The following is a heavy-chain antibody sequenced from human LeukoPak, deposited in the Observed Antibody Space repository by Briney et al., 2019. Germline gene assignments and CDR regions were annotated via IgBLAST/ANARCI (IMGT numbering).Heavy chain of an antibody. J-gene: IGHJ3*02. Sequence: GGSLRLSCAAFGFPLSSYAMSWVRQAPGKGLEWVSATSSSDAGTYHADSVRGRFTISRDNSKNTLYLQMNSLRAEDTAVYYCARGKWQMDAFDIWGQGTMVTVSS. CDR2: TSSSDAGT. V-gene: IGHV3-23*01. CDR1: GFPLSSYA. CDR3: ARGKWQMDAFDI. D-gene: IGHD5-12*01.